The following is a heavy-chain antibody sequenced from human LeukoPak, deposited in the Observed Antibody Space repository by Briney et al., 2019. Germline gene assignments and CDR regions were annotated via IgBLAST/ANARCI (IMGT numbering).Heavy chain of an antibody. CDR2: ISGYNGNT. CDR3: ARVRGYSSSMDV. D-gene: IGHD6-6*01. Sequence: ASVKVSCKASGYTFTSYGISWVRQAPGQGLEWMGWISGYNGNTNYAQNLQGRVTMTTDTSTSTAYMELSSLRSEDTAVYYCARVRGYSSSMDVWGKGTTVTASS. V-gene: IGHV1-18*01. J-gene: IGHJ6*04. CDR1: GYTFTSYG.